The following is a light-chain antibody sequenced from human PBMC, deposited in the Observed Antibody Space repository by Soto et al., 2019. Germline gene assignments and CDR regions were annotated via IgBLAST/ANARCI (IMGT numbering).Light chain of an antibody. J-gene: IGKJ1*01. CDR2: GAS. V-gene: IGKV3-15*01. CDR3: QQYKNWPRT. Sequence: EIVMTQSPATLSVSPGERATLSCRASQSVSSNLAWYQQKPGQAPRLLIYGASTRATGIPARFSGSWSGTEVTLTISSLQSEDFAVYYCQQYKNWPRTFGQGTKVEIK. CDR1: QSVSSN.